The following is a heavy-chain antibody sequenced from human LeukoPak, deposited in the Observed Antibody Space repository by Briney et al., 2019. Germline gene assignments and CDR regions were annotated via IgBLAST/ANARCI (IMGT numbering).Heavy chain of an antibody. V-gene: IGHV3-30-3*01. D-gene: IGHD1-26*01. Sequence: GGSPRLSCAASGFTFSSYAMHWVRQAPGKGLEWVAVISYDGSNKYYADSVKGRFTISRDNSKNTLYLQMNSLRAEDTAVYYCARGRGSLGPYYFDYWGQGTLATVSS. CDR2: ISYDGSNK. CDR1: GFTFSSYA. J-gene: IGHJ4*02. CDR3: ARGRGSLGPYYFDY.